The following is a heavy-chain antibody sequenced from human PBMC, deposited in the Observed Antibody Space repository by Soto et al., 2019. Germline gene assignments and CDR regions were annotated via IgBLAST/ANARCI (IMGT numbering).Heavy chain of an antibody. D-gene: IGHD4-4*01. CDR2: IDWDDDK. J-gene: IGHJ5*02. Sequence: SGPTLVNPTQTLTLTCTFSGFSLSTSGMCVSWIRQPPGKALEWLACIDWDDDKYYSTSLKTRLTISKDTSKNQVVLTMTNMDPVDTATYYCARDTVTSGLKWFDPWGQGTLVTVSS. CDR1: GFSLSTSGMC. CDR3: ARDTVTSGLKWFDP. V-gene: IGHV2-70*11.